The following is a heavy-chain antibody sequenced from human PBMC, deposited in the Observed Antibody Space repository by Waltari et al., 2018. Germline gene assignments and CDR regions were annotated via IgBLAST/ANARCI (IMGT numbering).Heavy chain of an antibody. CDR2: IYYSGTT. CDR1: AYSISSGYY. Sequence: QVQLQESGPGLVKPSETLSLTCAVSAYSISSGYYWGWIRQPPGKGLEWIASIYYSGTTYYNPSLKSRVTISVDTSKNQFSLKLTSVTAADTAVYYCARGKFVVVPAGSSYGMDVWGQGTTVTVSS. D-gene: IGHD2-2*01. CDR3: ARGKFVVVPAGSSYGMDV. V-gene: IGHV4-38-2*01. J-gene: IGHJ6*02.